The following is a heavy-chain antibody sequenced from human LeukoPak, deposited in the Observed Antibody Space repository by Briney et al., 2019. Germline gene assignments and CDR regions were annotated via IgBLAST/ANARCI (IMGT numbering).Heavy chain of an antibody. Sequence: ASVKVSCKASGYTFTSYGISWVRQAPGQGLEWVGWISAYNGNTNYAQKLQGRVTMTRDTSINTDYMELSSLRSDDTAVYYCARLYSSTEVIDSWGQGTLVTVSS. V-gene: IGHV1-18*01. J-gene: IGHJ4*02. CDR3: ARLYSSTEVIDS. CDR1: GYTFTSYG. D-gene: IGHD6-13*01. CDR2: ISAYNGNT.